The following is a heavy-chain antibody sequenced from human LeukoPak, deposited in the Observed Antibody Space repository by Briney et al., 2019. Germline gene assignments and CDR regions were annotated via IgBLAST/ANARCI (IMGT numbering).Heavy chain of an antibody. D-gene: IGHD2-2*01. CDR2: INWNGGST. V-gene: IGHV3-20*04. Sequence: GGSLRLSCAASGFTFDDYGMSWVRQAPGKGLEWVSGINWNGGSTGYADSVKGRFTFPRDNAKNSLYLQMNSLRAEDTALYYCAREIEASCPDYWGQGTLVTVSS. CDR3: AREIEASCPDY. J-gene: IGHJ4*02. CDR1: GFTFDDYG.